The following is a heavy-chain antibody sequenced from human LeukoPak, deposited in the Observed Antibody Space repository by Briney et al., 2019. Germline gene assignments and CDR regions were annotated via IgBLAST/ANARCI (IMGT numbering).Heavy chain of an antibody. CDR1: GGSISSDY. Sequence: PSETLSLTCTVSGGSISSDYWSWIRQPPGKGLEWIGYIYYSGSTNYNPSLKSRVTISVDTSKNQFSLKLRSVTAADTAVYYCARGATVTTPFDYWGQGTLVTVSS. J-gene: IGHJ4*02. CDR3: ARGATVTTPFDY. V-gene: IGHV4-59*01. CDR2: IYYSGST. D-gene: IGHD4-17*01.